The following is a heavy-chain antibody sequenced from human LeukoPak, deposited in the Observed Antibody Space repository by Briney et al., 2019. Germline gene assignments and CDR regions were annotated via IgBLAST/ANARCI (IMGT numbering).Heavy chain of an antibody. Sequence: PEASVKVSCKASGYTFTGNYMHWVRQAPGQGLEWMGWINPNSGGTNYAQKFQGRVTMTRDTSIGTAYMELRSLRSDDTAVYYCARDLRRGSSSWYVSGGDYWGQGTLVTVSS. CDR1: GYTFTGNY. CDR2: INPNSGGT. CDR3: ARDLRRGSSSWYVSGGDY. J-gene: IGHJ4*02. V-gene: IGHV1-2*02. D-gene: IGHD6-13*01.